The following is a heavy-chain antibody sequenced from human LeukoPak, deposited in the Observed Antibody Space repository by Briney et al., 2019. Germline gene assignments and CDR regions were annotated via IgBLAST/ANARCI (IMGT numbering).Heavy chain of an antibody. Sequence: GGSLRLSCAGSGFTFSSYATSWVRQAPGKGLEWVSGISSGGGSTYYADSVKGRFTISRDNSKNTLDLEMNSLRAEDTAVYYCAKDVGGYYFTYWSGCFDHWGQGTLVTVSS. V-gene: IGHV3-23*01. CDR1: GFTFSSYA. D-gene: IGHD3-10*01. J-gene: IGHJ4*02. CDR2: ISSGGGST. CDR3: AKDVGGYYFTYWSGCFDH.